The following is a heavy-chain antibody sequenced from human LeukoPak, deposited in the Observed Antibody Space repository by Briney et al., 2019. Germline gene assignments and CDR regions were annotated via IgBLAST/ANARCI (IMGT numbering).Heavy chain of an antibody. CDR1: GGTFSSYA. V-gene: IGHV1-69*11. CDR3: ARGYSSSWLDFDS. CDR2: INPSGSYT. Sequence: ASVKVSCKASGGTFSSYAISWVRQAPGQGLEWMGIINPSGSYTSYAQKFQGRVTITADESTSTAYMELSSLRSEDTAVYYCARGYSSSWLDFDSWGQGTLVTVSS. J-gene: IGHJ4*02. D-gene: IGHD6-13*01.